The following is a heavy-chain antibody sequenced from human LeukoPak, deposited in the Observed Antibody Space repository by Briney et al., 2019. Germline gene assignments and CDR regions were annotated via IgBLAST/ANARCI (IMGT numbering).Heavy chain of an antibody. CDR2: INHSGST. D-gene: IGHD3-10*01. Sequence: TTSETLSLTCAVYGGSFSGYYWSWIRQPPGKGLEWIGEINHSGSTNYNPSLKSRVTISVDTSKNQFSLKLSSVTAADTAVYYCARGRLEVAYYYGSGSYYRRELDYWGQGTLVTVSS. CDR1: GGSFSGYY. CDR3: ARGRLEVAYYYGSGSYYRRELDY. V-gene: IGHV4-34*01. J-gene: IGHJ4*02.